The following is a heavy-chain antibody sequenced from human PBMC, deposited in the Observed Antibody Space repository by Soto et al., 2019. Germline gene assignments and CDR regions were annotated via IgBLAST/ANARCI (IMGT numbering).Heavy chain of an antibody. Sequence: FMRLSCAASEFNFSSYGMHRVSQAPGKGLEWVAVIWYDGSNKYYADSVKGRFTTSRDNSKNTLYLQMNSLRAEDTAVYYCARDNGDRPLDYWGQGTLVTVSS. V-gene: IGHV3-33*01. J-gene: IGHJ4*02. D-gene: IGHD4-17*01. CDR3: ARDNGDRPLDY. CDR1: EFNFSSYG. CDR2: IWYDGSNK.